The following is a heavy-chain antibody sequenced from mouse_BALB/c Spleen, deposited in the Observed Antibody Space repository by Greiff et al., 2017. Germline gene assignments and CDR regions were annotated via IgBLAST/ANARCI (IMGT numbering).Heavy chain of an antibody. CDR2: IYPGSGNT. CDR1: GYTFTDYY. J-gene: IGHJ2*01. V-gene: IGHV1-84*02. D-gene: IGHD2-1*01. Sequence: LQQSGPELVKPGASVKISCKASGYTFTDYYINWVKQKPGQGLEWIGWIYPGSGNTKYNEKFKGKATLTVDTSSSTAYMQLSSLTSEDTAVYFCARQSYGNYPYYIDYWGQGTTLTVSS. CDR3: ARQSYGNYPYYIDY.